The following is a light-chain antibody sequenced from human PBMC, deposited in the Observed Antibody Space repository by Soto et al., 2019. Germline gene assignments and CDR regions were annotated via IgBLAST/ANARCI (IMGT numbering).Light chain of an antibody. V-gene: IGKV3D-15*01. CDR2: GAS. J-gene: IGKJ1*01. CDR3: QQYNNWPPWT. CDR1: QTIDNT. Sequence: EIVMTQSPATLSLSPGERATLSCRVSQTIDNTLAWYQRKPGQAPRLLIYGASSRATGIPDRFSGSGSGTDFTLTISSLQSEDFAVYYCQQYNNWPPWTFGQGTKVDIK.